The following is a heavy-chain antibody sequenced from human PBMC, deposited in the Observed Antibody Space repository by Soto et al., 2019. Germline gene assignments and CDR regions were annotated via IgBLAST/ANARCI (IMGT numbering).Heavy chain of an antibody. CDR2: INAYNGNT. D-gene: IGHD2-2*01. CDR1: GYTFSSYG. V-gene: IGHV1-18*01. Sequence: ASVKVSCKASGYTFSSYGISWVRQAPGQGLEWLGWINAYNGNTNYAQKFQGRVTITTDTSTSTAYMELKSLRSDDTAVYYCAGRSSFYSPLDYWGQGTLVTVSS. J-gene: IGHJ4*01. CDR3: AGRSSFYSPLDY.